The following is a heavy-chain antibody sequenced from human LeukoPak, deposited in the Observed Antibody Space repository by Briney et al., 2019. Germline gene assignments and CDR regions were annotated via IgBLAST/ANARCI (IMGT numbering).Heavy chain of an antibody. CDR1: GYAFTGYY. CDR2: INPNNGVT. Sequence: ASVKVSCKASGYAFTGYYFHWVRQAPGQGFEWMGRINPNNGVTNYEQRFQGRVTMTRDTSISTAYMELSRLRSDDTAVYYCARGGLYYYDSSGYNYWGQGTLVTVSS. D-gene: IGHD3-22*01. V-gene: IGHV1-2*06. J-gene: IGHJ4*02. CDR3: ARGGLYYYDSSGYNY.